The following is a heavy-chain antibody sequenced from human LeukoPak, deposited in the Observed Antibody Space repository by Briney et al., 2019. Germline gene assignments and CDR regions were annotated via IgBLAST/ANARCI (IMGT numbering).Heavy chain of an antibody. CDR3: AKETSSSFDY. V-gene: IGHV3-23*01. Sequence: RGSPRLSCAASGFTFSSYAMNWVRQAPGKGLEWVSGISNSGGSTYYADSVKGRFTISRDNSKNTLYLQMNSLRAEDTAVYYCAKETSSSFDYWGQGTLVTVPS. CDR2: ISNSGGST. J-gene: IGHJ4*02. D-gene: IGHD6-6*01. CDR1: GFTFSSYA.